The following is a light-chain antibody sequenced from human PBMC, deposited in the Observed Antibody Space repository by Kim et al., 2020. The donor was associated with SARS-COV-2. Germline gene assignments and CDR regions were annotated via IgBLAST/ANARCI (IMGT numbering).Light chain of an antibody. V-gene: IGLV2-14*03. CDR3: SSYRSSSTYV. CDR2: DVS. CDR1: TSAVGGYNY. J-gene: IGLJ1*01. Sequence: GQSITIPCTGTTSAVGGYNYVDWYQQHPGKAPKLMIYDVSNRPSGVSNRFSGSKSGNTASLTISGLQAEDEADYYCSSYRSSSTYVFGTGTKVTVL.